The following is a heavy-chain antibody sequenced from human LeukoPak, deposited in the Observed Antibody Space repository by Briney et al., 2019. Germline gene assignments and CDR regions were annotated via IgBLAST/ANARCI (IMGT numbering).Heavy chain of an antibody. CDR3: ARDSCRTTNCPLDF. V-gene: IGHV1-2*02. Sequence: VASVKISCKASGYTFTDYYIDWVRQAPGQGLEWMGWINPNSGGTNFAQKFQGRVTMTRDTSISTAYMELSRLRSDDTAVYYCARDSCRTTNCPLDFWGQGTLVTVSS. CDR2: INPNSGGT. J-gene: IGHJ4*02. D-gene: IGHD2-2*01. CDR1: GYTFTDYY.